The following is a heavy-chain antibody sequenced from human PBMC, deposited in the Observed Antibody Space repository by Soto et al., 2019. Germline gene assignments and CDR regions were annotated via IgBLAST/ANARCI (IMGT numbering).Heavy chain of an antibody. J-gene: IGHJ4*02. CDR3: ARGPYYYDSSEPNEY. CDR1: GFTFSSYG. D-gene: IGHD3-22*01. Sequence: GGSLRLSCAASGFTFSSYGMHWVRQAPGKGLEWVAVIWYDGSNKYYADSVKGRFTISRDNSKNTLYLQMNSLRAEDTAVYYCARGPYYYDSSEPNEYWGQATLVTVSS. V-gene: IGHV3-33*01. CDR2: IWYDGSNK.